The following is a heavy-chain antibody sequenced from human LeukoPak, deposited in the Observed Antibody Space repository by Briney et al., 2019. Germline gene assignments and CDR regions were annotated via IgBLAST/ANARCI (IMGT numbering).Heavy chain of an antibody. J-gene: IGHJ4*02. V-gene: IGHV3-48*01. CDR1: RFTFSSYA. D-gene: IGHD2-21*01. Sequence: PGGSLRLSCAASRFTFSSYAMSWFRQAPGKGLEWVSYISSSSSTIYYADSVKGRFTISRDNAKNSLYLQMNSLRAEDTAVYYCARVSLYCGGDCYPIDYWGQGTLVTVSS. CDR2: ISSSSSTI. CDR3: ARVSLYCGGDCYPIDY.